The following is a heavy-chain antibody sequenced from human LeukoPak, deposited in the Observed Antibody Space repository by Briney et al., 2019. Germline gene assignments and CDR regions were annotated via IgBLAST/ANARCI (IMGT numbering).Heavy chain of an antibody. D-gene: IGHD2-2*01. CDR2: IYHAGTT. Sequence: KPSETLSLTCAVSGASISSSNWWSWARPPPGRGLEWIGEIYHAGTTNYNPSLKSRITISVDNSRSQLSLKLTSVTAADTAVYFCLRIYCSSTSCHYFDYWGQGTLVTVSS. J-gene: IGHJ4*02. CDR3: LRIYCSSTSCHYFDY. CDR1: GASISSSNW. V-gene: IGHV4-4*02.